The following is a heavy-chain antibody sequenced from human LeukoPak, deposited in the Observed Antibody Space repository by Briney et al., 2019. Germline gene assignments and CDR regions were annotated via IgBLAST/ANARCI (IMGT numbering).Heavy chain of an antibody. CDR3: ARLVDRLMFDY. CDR2: IYTSGIT. J-gene: IGHJ4*02. V-gene: IGHV4-39*07. Sequence: SETLSLTCTVSGGSISSSPYYWGWIRQPPGKGLEWIGRIYTSGITIYKSSLESRVTISIDTSKNRFSLKLNSVTASDTAVYYCARLVDRLMFDYWGQGTQVTVSS. D-gene: IGHD2-21*02. CDR1: GGSISSSPYY.